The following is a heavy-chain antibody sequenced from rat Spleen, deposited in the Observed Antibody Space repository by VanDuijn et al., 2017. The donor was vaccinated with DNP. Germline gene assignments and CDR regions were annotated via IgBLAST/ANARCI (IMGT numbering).Heavy chain of an antibody. Sequence: EVQLVESGGDLVQPGRSLKLSCVASGLTFSNYWMTWIRQVPGKGLEWVASITTGGDSTYYPDSVKDRFTISRDNAKNTLYLQMNSLRSEDTATYYCTRDRRDYGLDYWGHGVMVTVSS. CDR1: GLTFSNYW. D-gene: IGHD1-11*01. V-gene: IGHV5-31*01. CDR2: ITTGGDST. J-gene: IGHJ2*01. CDR3: TRDRRDYGLDY.